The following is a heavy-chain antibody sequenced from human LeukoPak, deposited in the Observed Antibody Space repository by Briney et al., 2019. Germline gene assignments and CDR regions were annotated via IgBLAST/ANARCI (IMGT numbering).Heavy chain of an antibody. CDR3: ASNRWLPN. CDR2: INQDGSEK. D-gene: IGHD6-19*01. J-gene: IGHJ4*02. Sequence: PGGSLRLSCAVSGLTFSIYWMSWVRQAPGKGLEWVANINQDGSEKNYVDSVKGRFTISRDNAKNSLYLQMNSLRAEDTAVYYCASNRWLPNWGQGTLVTVSS. CDR1: GLTFSIYW. V-gene: IGHV3-7*01.